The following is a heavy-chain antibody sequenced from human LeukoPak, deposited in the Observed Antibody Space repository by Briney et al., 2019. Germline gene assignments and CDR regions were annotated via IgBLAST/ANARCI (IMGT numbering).Heavy chain of an antibody. J-gene: IGHJ4*02. V-gene: IGHV4-38-2*02. CDR1: GYSITSGYY. Sequence: SETLSLTCTVSGYSITSGYYWGWIRQSPGKGLEWIGSINHSGSTYYNPSLKSRVTISVDTSNNHFSLKLNSVTAADTAVYYCAGDRPTGYHDFWGQGTLVTVSS. CDR3: AGDRPTGYHDF. CDR2: INHSGST. D-gene: IGHD3-9*01.